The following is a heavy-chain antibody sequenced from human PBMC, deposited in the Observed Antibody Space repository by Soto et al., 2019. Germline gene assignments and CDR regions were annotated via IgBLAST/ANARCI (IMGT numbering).Heavy chain of an antibody. D-gene: IGHD3-10*01. V-gene: IGHV3-30-3*01. J-gene: IGHJ4*02. Sequence: QVQLVESGGGVVQPGRSLRLSCAASGFTFSSYAMHWVRQAPGKGREWVAVISYDGSNKYYADSVKGRFTISRDNSKNPLYLQMNSLRAEDTAVYYCAREGAPGDYFDYWGQGTLVTVSS. CDR3: AREGAPGDYFDY. CDR2: ISYDGSNK. CDR1: GFTFSSYA.